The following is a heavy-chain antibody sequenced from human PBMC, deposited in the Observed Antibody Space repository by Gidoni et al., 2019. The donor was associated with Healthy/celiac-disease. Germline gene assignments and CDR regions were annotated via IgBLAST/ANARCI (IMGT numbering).Heavy chain of an antibody. CDR1: GFTFSSYG. D-gene: IGHD3-22*01. V-gene: IGHV3-30*18. J-gene: IGHJ5*02. Sequence: QVQLVESGGGVVPPGRSLRLSCAASGFTFSSYGMHWVRQAPDNGLEWVAVISYDGSNKYYADSVKGRFTISRDNSKNTLYLQMNSLRAEDTAVYYCAKDPDYYDSSGPFDPWGQGTLVTVSS. CDR3: AKDPDYYDSSGPFDP. CDR2: ISYDGSNK.